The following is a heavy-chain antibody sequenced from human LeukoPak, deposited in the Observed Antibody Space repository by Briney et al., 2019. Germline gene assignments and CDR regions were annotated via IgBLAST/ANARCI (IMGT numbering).Heavy chain of an antibody. CDR2: LTPGGTI. V-gene: IGHV3-48*03. CDR3: VRDLSASYYDF. J-gene: IGHJ4*02. CDR1: GFTFGSYT. Sequence: PGGSLRLSRAASGFTFGSYTMHWVRQAPGKGLEWVSYLTPGGTIYYGDSVRGRFTISRDNAKSSLYLQMNSLRVEDTAVYYCVRDLSASYYDFWGQGTLVTVSS. D-gene: IGHD3-3*01.